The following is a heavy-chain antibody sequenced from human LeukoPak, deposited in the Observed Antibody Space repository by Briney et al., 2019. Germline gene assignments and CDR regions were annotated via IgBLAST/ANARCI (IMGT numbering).Heavy chain of an antibody. D-gene: IGHD6-6*01. CDR2: IYPGDSDT. J-gene: IGHJ4*02. CDR3: ARSAAARRGLYFDY. CDR1: GFTFSSYW. Sequence: GESLKISCKGSGFTFSSYWIGWVLQMPGKGLEWMGIIYPGDSDTRYSPSFQGQVTISADNSITTAYLQWSSLKASDTAMYYCARSAAARRGLYFDYWGQGTLVTISS. V-gene: IGHV5-51*01.